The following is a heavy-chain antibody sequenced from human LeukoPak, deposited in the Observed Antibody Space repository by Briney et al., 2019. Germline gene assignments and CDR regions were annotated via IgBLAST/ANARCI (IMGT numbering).Heavy chain of an antibody. CDR1: GFTFSSYA. V-gene: IGHV3-23*01. J-gene: IGHJ4*02. CDR3: ARDVFDLYDIYDY. Sequence: QTGGSLRLSCAASGFTFSSYAMSWVRQAPGKGLEWVSAISGSGGSTYYADSVKGRFTISRDNSKNTLYLQMNSLRAEDTAVYYCARDVFDLYDIYDYWGQGTLVTVSS. CDR2: ISGSGGST. D-gene: IGHD3-9*01.